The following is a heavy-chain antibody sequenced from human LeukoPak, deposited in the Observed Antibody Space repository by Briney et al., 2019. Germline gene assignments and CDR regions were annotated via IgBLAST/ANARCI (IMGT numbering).Heavy chain of an antibody. CDR1: GGSISSSSYY. CDR3: ASQPAAGSYYYYYYMDV. Sequence: SETLSLTCTVSGGSISSSSYYWGWIRQPPGKGLEWIGSIYYSGSTYYNPSLKSRVTISVDTSKNQFSLKLSSVTAADTAVYYCASQPAAGSYYYYYYMDVWGKGTTVTVSS. D-gene: IGHD6-13*01. V-gene: IGHV4-39*01. J-gene: IGHJ6*03. CDR2: IYYSGST.